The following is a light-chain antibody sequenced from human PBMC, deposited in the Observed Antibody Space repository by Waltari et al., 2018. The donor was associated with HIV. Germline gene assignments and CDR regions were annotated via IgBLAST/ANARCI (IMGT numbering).Light chain of an antibody. Sequence: QSVLTQPPSVSGAPGQRVTISCTGSSSNIGAGYDVHWYQQLPGTAPTLLIYGTSTRPSGVPDRFAGSKSGTSASLAITGLQAEDEADYYGQSYDSSLSGSVFGGGTKLTVL. V-gene: IGLV1-40*01. CDR2: GTS. CDR1: SSNIGAGYD. CDR3: QSYDSSLSGSV. J-gene: IGLJ3*02.